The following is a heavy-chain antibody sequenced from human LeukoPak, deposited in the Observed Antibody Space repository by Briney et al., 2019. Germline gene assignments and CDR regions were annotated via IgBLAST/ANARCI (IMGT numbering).Heavy chain of an antibody. Sequence: PGGSLRLSCAASGFTFSSYGMQWVRQAPGKGREWVAVISYDGSNKYYADSVKGRFTISRDNSKNTLYLQMNSLRAEDTAVYYCAKVTAVGATLHDAFDIWGQGTMVPVSS. D-gene: IGHD1-26*01. CDR2: ISYDGSNK. V-gene: IGHV3-30*18. CDR1: GFTFSSYG. CDR3: AKVTAVGATLHDAFDI. J-gene: IGHJ3*02.